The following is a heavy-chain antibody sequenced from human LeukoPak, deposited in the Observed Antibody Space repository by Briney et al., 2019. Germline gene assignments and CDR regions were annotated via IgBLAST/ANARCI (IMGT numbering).Heavy chain of an antibody. CDR3: AREICSGGSCYENY. CDR2: INPNSGGT. D-gene: IGHD2-15*01. Sequence: GASVKVSCKASGYTLTGYYMHWVRQAPGQGLEWMGWINPNSGGTNYAQKFQGRVTMTRDTSISTAYMELSRLRSDDTAVYYCAREICSGGSCYENYWGQGTLVTVSS. CDR1: GYTLTGYY. V-gene: IGHV1-2*02. J-gene: IGHJ4*02.